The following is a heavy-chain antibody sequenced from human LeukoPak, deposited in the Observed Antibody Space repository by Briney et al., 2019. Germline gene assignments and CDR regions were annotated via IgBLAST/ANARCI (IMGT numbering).Heavy chain of an antibody. CDR2: IYYSGST. Sequence: PSETLSLTCTVSGGSISSYYWSWIRQPPGKGLEWIGYIYYSGSTNYNPSLKSRVTISVDTSKNQFSLKLSSVTAADTAVYYCARGGIAAAGGFDYWGQGTLVTVSS. CDR1: GGSISSYY. J-gene: IGHJ4*02. D-gene: IGHD6-13*01. CDR3: ARGGIAAAGGFDY. V-gene: IGHV4-59*01.